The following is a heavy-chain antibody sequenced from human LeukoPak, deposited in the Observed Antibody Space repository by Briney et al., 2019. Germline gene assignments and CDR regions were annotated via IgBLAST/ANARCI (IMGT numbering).Heavy chain of an antibody. Sequence: PSETLSLTCTVSGGSIISSIYYGGWIRQPPGKGLECIGSIYYSGSTYYNPSRKSRVTISVDTSKNQFSLKLSSVTAADTAVYYCARRDYDILTGYSYYFDYWGQGTLVTVSS. CDR2: IYYSGST. CDR3: ARRDYDILTGYSYYFDY. J-gene: IGHJ4*02. D-gene: IGHD3-9*01. CDR1: GGSIISSIYY. V-gene: IGHV4-39*01.